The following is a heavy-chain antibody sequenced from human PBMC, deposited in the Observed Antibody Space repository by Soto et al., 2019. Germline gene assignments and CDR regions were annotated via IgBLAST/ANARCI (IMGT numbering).Heavy chain of an antibody. CDR3: ARDYYDSSGYYPNSYYYGLDV. D-gene: IGHD3-22*01. CDR1: GFTFSDYY. Sequence: QVQLVESGGGLVKPGGSLRLSCAASGFTFSDYYMSWIRQAPGKGLEWVSYISSSSSYTDYADSVKGRFTISRDNAKNSLYLQMNRLRAEDTAVYYCARDYYDSSGYYPNSYYYGLDVWAQGTTVTVSS. CDR2: ISSSSSYT. J-gene: IGHJ6*02. V-gene: IGHV3-11*06.